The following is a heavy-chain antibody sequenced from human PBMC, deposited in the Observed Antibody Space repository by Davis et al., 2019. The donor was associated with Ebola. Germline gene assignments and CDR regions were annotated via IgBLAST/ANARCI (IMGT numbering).Heavy chain of an antibody. CDR1: GYTFTNYG. J-gene: IGHJ4*02. Sequence: ASVKVSCKTSGYTFTNYGITWVRQAPGQGLEWMGWINPHNGNANYAQNVQGRVTMTTDTPTSTAYMELRSLRSDDTAVYYCARAQFPTTSDHWGQGTLVTVSS. D-gene: IGHD1-1*01. CDR2: INPHNGNA. CDR3: ARAQFPTTSDH. V-gene: IGHV1-18*04.